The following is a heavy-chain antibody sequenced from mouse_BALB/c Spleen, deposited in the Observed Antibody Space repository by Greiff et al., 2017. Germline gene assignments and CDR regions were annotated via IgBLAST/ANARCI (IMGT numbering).Heavy chain of an antibody. Sequence: EVQGVESGAELVKPGASVKLSCTASGFNIKDTYMHWVKQRPEQGLEWIGRIDPANGNTKYDPKFQGKATITADTSSNTAYLQLSSLTSEDTAVYYCAPIYDGYYVAYWGQGTLVTVSA. V-gene: IGHV14-3*02. J-gene: IGHJ3*01. CDR1: GFNIKDTY. D-gene: IGHD2-3*01. CDR3: APIYDGYYVAY. CDR2: IDPANGNT.